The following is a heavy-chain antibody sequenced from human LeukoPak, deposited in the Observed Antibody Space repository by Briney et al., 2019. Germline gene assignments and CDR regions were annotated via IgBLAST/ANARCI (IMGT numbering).Heavy chain of an antibody. V-gene: IGHV3-21*01. D-gene: IGHD2-8*01. Sequence: PGGSLRLSCAASGFTFSSYSMNWVRQAPGKGLEWVPSISSSSSYIYYADSVKGRFTISRDNAKNSLYLQMNSLRAEDTAVYYCARDSPAGVLMVYHGQPDYFDYWGQGTLVTVSS. J-gene: IGHJ4*02. CDR2: ISSSSSYI. CDR1: GFTFSSYS. CDR3: ARDSPAGVLMVYHGQPDYFDY.